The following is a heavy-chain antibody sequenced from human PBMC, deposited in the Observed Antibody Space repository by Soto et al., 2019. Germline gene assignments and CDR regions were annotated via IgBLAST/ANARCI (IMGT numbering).Heavy chain of an antibody. D-gene: IGHD6-6*01. J-gene: IGHJ4*02. V-gene: IGHV3-23*01. CDR1: GFTFSSYA. CDR3: AKDRIRQLVPSTWYYFDY. Sequence: EVQLLESGGGLVQPGGSLRLSCAASGFTFSSYAMSWVRQAPGKGLEWVSVISGSGGSTYYADSVKGRFTISRDNSKNTLYLQMNSLRADDTAVYYCAKDRIRQLVPSTWYYFDYWGQGPLVTVSS. CDR2: ISGSGGST.